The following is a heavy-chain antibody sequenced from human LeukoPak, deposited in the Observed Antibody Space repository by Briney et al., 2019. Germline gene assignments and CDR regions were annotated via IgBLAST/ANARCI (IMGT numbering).Heavy chain of an antibody. V-gene: IGHV4-59*01. D-gene: IGHD1-26*01. CDR1: GGSITSTNY. CDR3: ASSPLTGIVGATPFDY. CDR2: IYYSGST. Sequence: PSGTLSLTCGVSGGSITSTNYWTWVRQPPGKGLEWIGYIYYSGSTNYSPSLKSRVTISVDTSKNQFSLKLSSVTAADTAVYYCASSPLTGIVGATPFDYWGRGTLVTVSS. J-gene: IGHJ4*02.